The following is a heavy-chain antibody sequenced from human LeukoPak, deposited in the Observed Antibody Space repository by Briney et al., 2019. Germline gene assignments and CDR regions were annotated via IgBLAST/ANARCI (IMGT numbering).Heavy chain of an antibody. CDR3: ARDEPPHYDYVWGSYRPGDY. CDR1: GFTFSSYS. V-gene: IGHV3-21*01. CDR2: ISSSSSYI. D-gene: IGHD3-16*02. Sequence: GGSLRLSCAASGFTFSSYSMNWVRQAPGKGLEWVSSISSSSSYIYYADSVKGRFTISRDNAKNSLYLQMNSLRAEDTAVYYCARDEPPHYDYVWGSYRPGDYWGQGTLVTVSS. J-gene: IGHJ4*02.